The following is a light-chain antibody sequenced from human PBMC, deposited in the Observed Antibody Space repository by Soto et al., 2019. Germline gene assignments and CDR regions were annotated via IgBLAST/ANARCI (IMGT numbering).Light chain of an antibody. CDR3: ATWDDSRRGV. CDR2: TNN. Sequence: SALTQPPSASGTPGQRITISCSGSSSNIESHTVNWYQQVPGAAPKLLINTNNQRPSGVPDRFSGSKSGASASLAISGLQPEDEATYYCATWDDSRRGVFGTGTKVTL. J-gene: IGLJ1*01. V-gene: IGLV1-44*01. CDR1: SSNIESHT.